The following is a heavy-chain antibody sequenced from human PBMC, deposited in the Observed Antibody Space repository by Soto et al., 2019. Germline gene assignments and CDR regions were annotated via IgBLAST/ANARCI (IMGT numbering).Heavy chain of an antibody. D-gene: IGHD6-19*01. CDR2: ISYDGSNK. J-gene: IGHJ6*02. V-gene: IGHV3-30*18. CDR1: GFTFSSYG. Sequence: GESLKISCAASGFTFSSYGMHWVRQAPGKGLEWVAVISYDGSNKYYADSVKGRFTISRDNSKNTLYLQMNSLRAEDTAVYYCAKGAGSGWYYYYGMDVWGQGTTVTVSS. CDR3: AKGAGSGWYYYYGMDV.